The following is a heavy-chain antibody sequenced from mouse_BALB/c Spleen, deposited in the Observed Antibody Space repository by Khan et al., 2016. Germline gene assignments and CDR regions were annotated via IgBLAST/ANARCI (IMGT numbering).Heavy chain of an antibody. D-gene: IGHD2-10*02. CDR2: IWPGGRT. Sequence: QVQLKQSGPGLVAPSQSLSITCTVSGFSLTTYGVHWVRQPPGKGLQWLGVIWPGGRTNYNSALMSRLSISNDNSKSQVFLKMNSLQTDDTAMYYCARVQYGNYDYFDYWSQGTTLTVSS. J-gene: IGHJ2*01. CDR3: ARVQYGNYDYFDY. V-gene: IGHV2-9*02. CDR1: GFSLTTYG.